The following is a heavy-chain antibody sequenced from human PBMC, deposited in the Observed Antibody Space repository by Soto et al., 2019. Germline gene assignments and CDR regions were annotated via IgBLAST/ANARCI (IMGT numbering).Heavy chain of an antibody. CDR3: APHRAYNRFDP. CDR1: GGSISSSSYY. CDR2: IYYSGST. J-gene: IGHJ5*02. D-gene: IGHD3-16*01. V-gene: IGHV4-39*01. Sequence: SETLSLTCIVSGGSISSSSYYWGWIRHPPGKGLEWIGSIYYSGSTYYNPSLKSRVTISVDTSKNQFSLKLSSVTAAYTAVLHGAPHRAYNRFDPWRQGTLVTVPS.